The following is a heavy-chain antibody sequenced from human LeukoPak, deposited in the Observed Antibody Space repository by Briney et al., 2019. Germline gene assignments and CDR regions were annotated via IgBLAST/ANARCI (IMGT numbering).Heavy chain of an antibody. CDR2: IIPILGIA. D-gene: IGHD1-26*01. CDR1: GGTFSSYA. J-gene: IGHJ4*02. Sequence: SVKVSCKASGGTFSSYAISWVRQAPGQGLEWMGRIIPILGIANYAQKFQGRVTITADKSTSTAYMELSSLRSEDTAVYYCARAIIDIIVGATKPLYYFDYWGQGTLVTVSS. CDR3: ARAIIDIIVGATKPLYYFDY. V-gene: IGHV1-69*04.